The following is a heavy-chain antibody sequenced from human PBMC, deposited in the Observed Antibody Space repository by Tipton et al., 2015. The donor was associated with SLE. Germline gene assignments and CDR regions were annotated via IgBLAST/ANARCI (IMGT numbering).Heavy chain of an antibody. CDR1: GDSIRSTTYY. J-gene: IGHJ6*03. Sequence: LRLSCTVSGDSIRSTTYYWAWIRQPPGKGLEWIGSVYFGGTTYNNPSLKSRVAISVDMSKNQFSLKLSSVTAADTAVYYCARDFRGRIIANRETMGDYLHYYMDVWGKGTTVTVSS. CDR3: ARDFRGRIIANRETMGDYLHYYMDV. CDR2: VYFGGTT. V-gene: IGHV4-39*07. D-gene: IGHD3-10*01.